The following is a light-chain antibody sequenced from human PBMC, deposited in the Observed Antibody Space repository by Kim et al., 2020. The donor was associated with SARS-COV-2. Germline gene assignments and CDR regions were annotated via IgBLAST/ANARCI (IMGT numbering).Light chain of an antibody. CDR3: TTHANNNYI. CDR2: EVT. V-gene: IGLV2-8*01. CDR1: SGDFGVYGGYTY. J-gene: IGLJ1*01. Sequence: QSALTQPPSASGSPGQSVTISCSATSGDFGVYGGYTYVSWYQQHPGKAPKLIIYEVTKRPSGVPNRFSGSKSGNTASLTVSGLQAEDEADYYCTTHANNNYIFGTGTKVTVL.